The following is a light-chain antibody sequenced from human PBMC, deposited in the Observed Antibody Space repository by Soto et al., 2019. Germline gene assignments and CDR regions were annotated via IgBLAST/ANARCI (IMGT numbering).Light chain of an antibody. CDR3: LNWGSGIVV. Sequence: QPVLTQSPSASASLGDSVKLTCTLSSGHSNYAIAGHQQQSEKGPRYLIKLNSDGSHSKGDGLPDRFSGASTGAERYLTVSRLQSEDEADYYCLNWGSGIVVFGGGTKVTVL. CDR1: SGHSNYA. V-gene: IGLV4-69*01. CDR2: LNSDGSH. J-gene: IGLJ2*01.